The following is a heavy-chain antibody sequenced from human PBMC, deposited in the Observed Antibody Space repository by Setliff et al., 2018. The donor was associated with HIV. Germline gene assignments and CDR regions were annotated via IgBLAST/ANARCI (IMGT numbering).Heavy chain of an antibody. V-gene: IGHV3-74*01. CDR3: ARDASISSPYDAFDI. Sequence: PGGSLRLSCTTSGFTLSSHWMHWVRQAPGKGLVWVSRINRDGSFTNYADSVKGRFTISRDNAKNTLYLQMNSLRVEDTAVYYCARDASISSPYDAFDIWGQGTMVTVSS. CDR1: GFTLSSHW. J-gene: IGHJ3*02. CDR2: INRDGSFT. D-gene: IGHD6-6*01.